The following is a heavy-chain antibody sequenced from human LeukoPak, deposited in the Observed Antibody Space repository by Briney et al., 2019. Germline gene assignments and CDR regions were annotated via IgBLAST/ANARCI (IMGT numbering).Heavy chain of an antibody. D-gene: IGHD3-10*01. CDR1: GGSISSSTYY. Sequence: PSETLSLTCTVSGGSISSSTYYWGWIRQPPGKGLEWIGSIYYSGSTYYNPSLKSRVTISVDTSKNQFSLKLSSVTAADTAVYYCARLWFGNWFDPWGQGTLVTVSP. V-gene: IGHV4-39*01. CDR3: ARLWFGNWFDP. J-gene: IGHJ5*02. CDR2: IYYSGST.